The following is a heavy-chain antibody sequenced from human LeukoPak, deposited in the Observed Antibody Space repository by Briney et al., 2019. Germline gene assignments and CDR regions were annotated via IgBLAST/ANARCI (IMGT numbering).Heavy chain of an antibody. CDR2: ISSSSYI. CDR3: ARDARGIDFWSGLLYYFDY. Sequence: PGGSLRLSCAASGFTFSGYSMNWVRQAPGKGLEWVSSISSSSYIYYADSVKGRFTISRDNAKNSLYLQMNSLRAEDTAVYYCARDARGIDFWSGLLYYFDYWGQGTLATVSS. D-gene: IGHD3-3*01. CDR1: GFTFSGYS. J-gene: IGHJ4*02. V-gene: IGHV3-21*01.